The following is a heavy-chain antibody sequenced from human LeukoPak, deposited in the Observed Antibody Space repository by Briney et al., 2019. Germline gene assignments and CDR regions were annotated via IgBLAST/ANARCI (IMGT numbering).Heavy chain of an antibody. V-gene: IGHV3-21*01. J-gene: IGHJ5*02. Sequence: GGSLRLSCAASGFTFSSYSMNWVRQAPGKGLEWVSSISSSSSYIYYADSVKGRFTISRDNAKNSLYLQVNSLRAEDTAVYYCARDRGYYDSSGYLTWGQGTLVTVSS. CDR1: GFTFSSYS. D-gene: IGHD3-22*01. CDR2: ISSSSSYI. CDR3: ARDRGYYDSSGYLT.